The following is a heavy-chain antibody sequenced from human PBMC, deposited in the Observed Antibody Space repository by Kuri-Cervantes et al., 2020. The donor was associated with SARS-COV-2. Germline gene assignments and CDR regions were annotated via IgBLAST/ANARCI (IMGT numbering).Heavy chain of an antibody. V-gene: IGHV1-3*01. Sequence: ASVKVSCKASGYTFTSYTMHWVRQAPGQRLEWMGWINAGNGNTKYSQKFQGRVTITRDTSTSTAYMELSSLRSEDTAVYYCARTYCSSTSCSPGDHWGQGTLVTVSS. CDR2: INAGNGNT. CDR3: ARTYCSSTSCSPGDH. J-gene: IGHJ4*02. CDR1: GYTFTSYT. D-gene: IGHD2-2*01.